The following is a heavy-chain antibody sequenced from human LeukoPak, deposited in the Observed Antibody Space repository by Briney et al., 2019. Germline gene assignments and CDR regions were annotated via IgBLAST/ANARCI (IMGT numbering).Heavy chain of an antibody. V-gene: IGHV3-74*01. CDR1: AFTFGDYW. CDR3: VRGGWNHAMDV. CDR2: INNDGSGT. J-gene: IGHJ6*02. D-gene: IGHD1-1*01. Sequence: GGSLRLSCAASAFTFGDYWIHWVRQAPGKGLVWVSCINNDGSGTTYADSVKGRCTVSRDNAKNTVSLQMNSLRVEDTAVYYCVRGGWNHAMDVWGRGTTVTVSS.